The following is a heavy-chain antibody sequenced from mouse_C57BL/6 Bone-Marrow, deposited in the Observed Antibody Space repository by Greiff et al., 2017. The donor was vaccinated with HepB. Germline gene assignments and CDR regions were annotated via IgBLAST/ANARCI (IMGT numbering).Heavy chain of an antibody. CDR3: ARPDYGYDDGDYFDD. CDR2: IYPGDGDT. D-gene: IGHD2-2*01. Sequence: VQLQQSGAELVKPGASVKISCKASGYAFSSYWMNWVKQRPGKGLEWIGQIYPGDGDTNYNGKFKGKATLTADKSSSTAYMQLSSLTSEDSAVYFCARPDYGYDDGDYFDDWGQGTTLTVSS. V-gene: IGHV1-80*01. J-gene: IGHJ2*01. CDR1: GYAFSSYW.